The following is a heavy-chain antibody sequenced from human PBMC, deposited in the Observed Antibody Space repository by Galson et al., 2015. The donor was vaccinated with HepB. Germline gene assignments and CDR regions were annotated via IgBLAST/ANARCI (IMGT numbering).Heavy chain of an antibody. Sequence: SLRLSCAASGFTFSSYWMHWVRQAPGKGLVWVSRINSDGSSTSYADSVKGRFTISRDNAKNTLYLQMNSLRAEDTAVYYCARDRMTYYDILTGYRQDGAFDIWGQGTMVTVSS. CDR3: ARDRMTYYDILTGYRQDGAFDI. CDR2: INSDGSST. J-gene: IGHJ3*02. V-gene: IGHV3-74*01. CDR1: GFTFSSYW. D-gene: IGHD3-9*01.